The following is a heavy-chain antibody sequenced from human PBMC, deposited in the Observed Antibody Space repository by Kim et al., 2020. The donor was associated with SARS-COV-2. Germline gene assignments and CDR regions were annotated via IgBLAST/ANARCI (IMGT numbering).Heavy chain of an antibody. CDR3: ARGVGGKGWLLIPWGYLD. J-gene: IGHJ4*03. V-gene: IGHV4-34*01. Sequence: SETLSLTCAVYGGSFSGYYWCWIRKPPGKGLEWIGEINHSGSTNYNPSLTSRGPISVYTSKYQISLKLSPVTAADTAVSYCARGVGGKGWLLIPWGYLD. CDR1: GGSFSGYY. D-gene: IGHD1-26*01. CDR2: INHSGST.